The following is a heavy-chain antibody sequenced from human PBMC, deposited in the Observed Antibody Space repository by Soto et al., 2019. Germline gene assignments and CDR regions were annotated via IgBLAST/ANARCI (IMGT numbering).Heavy chain of an antibody. CDR2: ISGSGDVI. CDR3: AKAIRFLDMALDN. D-gene: IGHD3-9*01. J-gene: IGHJ4*02. V-gene: IGHV3-23*01. CDR1: GFTFSSYA. Sequence: EVHLLESGGNLVQPGGSLRLSCAASGFTFSSYAMSWVRQAPGKWPEWVSSISGSGDVIHYADSVKGRFTISRDNSKNTLWLQINSLRAEDTAVYYCAKAIRFLDMALDNWGQGALVTVSS.